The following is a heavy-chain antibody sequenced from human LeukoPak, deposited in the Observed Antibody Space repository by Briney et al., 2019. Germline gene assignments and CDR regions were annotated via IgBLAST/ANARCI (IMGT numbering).Heavy chain of an antibody. Sequence: PSETLSLTCNVSGHSIRSAYSWGWVRQPPGKGLEWIGIIYHSGNTYYNPSLKSRVTMSVDTSKNQFSLKMSSVTAADTAVYYCVRDIWGLPPDYWGQGTLVTVSS. CDR3: VRDIWGLPPDY. CDR2: IYHSGNT. J-gene: IGHJ4*02. CDR1: GHSIRSAYS. V-gene: IGHV4-38-2*02. D-gene: IGHD7-27*01.